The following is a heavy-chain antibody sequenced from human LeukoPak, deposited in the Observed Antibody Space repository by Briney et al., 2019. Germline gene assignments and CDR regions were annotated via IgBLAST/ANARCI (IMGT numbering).Heavy chain of an antibody. D-gene: IGHD6-13*01. V-gene: IGHV4-59*01. CDR3: ARVGYSSSWYEYYYGMDV. J-gene: IGHJ6*02. CDR2: IYYSGST. CDR1: GGSISSYY. Sequence: SETLSLTCTVSGGSISSYYWSWIRQPPGKGLEWIGYIYYSGSTNYNPSLKSRVTISVDTSKNQFSLKLSSVTAADTAVYYCARVGYSSSWYEYYYGMDVWGQGTTVTVSS.